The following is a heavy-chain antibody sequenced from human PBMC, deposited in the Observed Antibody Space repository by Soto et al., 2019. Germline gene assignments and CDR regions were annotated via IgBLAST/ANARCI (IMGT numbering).Heavy chain of an antibody. D-gene: IGHD3-10*01. CDR3: ARWAGATMFRSYYFDY. V-gene: IGHV1-18*01. Sequence: QVQLVQSGAEVKKPGASVKVSCKASGYTFTSYGISWVRQAPGQGLEWMGWISAYNGNTNYAQKLQGRVTMTTDTATITAYRELRSLRSDDTAVYYCARWAGATMFRSYYFDYCGQGPLVTVSS. J-gene: IGHJ4*02. CDR1: GYTFTSYG. CDR2: ISAYNGNT.